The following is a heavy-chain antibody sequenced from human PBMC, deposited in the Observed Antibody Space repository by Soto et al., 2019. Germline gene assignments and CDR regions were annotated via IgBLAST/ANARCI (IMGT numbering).Heavy chain of an antibody. J-gene: IGHJ5*02. D-gene: IGHD2-2*01. CDR3: ARDGDRSSTGCNAEMGRGNWFDP. CDR1: GYTFTRYG. CDR2: ISAYNGNT. V-gene: IGHV1-18*01. Sequence: ASGKVSCKASGYTFTRYGISWVRQAPGQGLEWMGWISAYNGNTNYAQKLQGRVTMTTDTSTSTAYMELRSLRSDDTAVYYCARDGDRSSTGCNAEMGRGNWFDPWG.